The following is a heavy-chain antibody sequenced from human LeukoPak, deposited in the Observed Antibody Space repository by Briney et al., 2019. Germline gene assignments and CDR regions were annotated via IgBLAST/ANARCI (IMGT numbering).Heavy chain of an antibody. CDR1: GFTFSSYG. Sequence: GGSLRFSCAASGFTFSSYGMHWVRQAPGKGLEWVAVISYDGSNKYYADSVKGRFTISRDNSKNTLYLQMNSLRAEDTAVYYCASGYVFFDYWGQGTLVTVSS. CDR3: ASGYVFFDY. V-gene: IGHV3-30*03. J-gene: IGHJ4*02. CDR2: ISYDGSNK. D-gene: IGHD3-16*01.